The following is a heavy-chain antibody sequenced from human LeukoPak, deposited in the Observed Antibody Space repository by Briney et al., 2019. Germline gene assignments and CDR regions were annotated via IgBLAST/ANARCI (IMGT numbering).Heavy chain of an antibody. V-gene: IGHV1-69*13. CDR2: IIPIFGTA. CDR3: ARGHPPHGGGGYSYGSVDY. CDR1: GGTFSSYA. Sequence: SVKVSCKASGGTFSSYAISWVRQAPGQGLEWMGGIIPIFGTANYAQKFQGRVTITADESTSTAYMELSSLRSEDTAVYYCARGHPPHGGGGYSYGSVDYWGQGTLVTVSS. J-gene: IGHJ4*02. D-gene: IGHD5-18*01.